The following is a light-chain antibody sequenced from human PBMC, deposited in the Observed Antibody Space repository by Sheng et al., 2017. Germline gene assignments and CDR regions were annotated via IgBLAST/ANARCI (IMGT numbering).Light chain of an antibody. V-gene: IGLV1-44*01. CDR2: SNN. CDR1: SSNIGRDT. CDR3: QSYDSSLSGSV. Sequence: QSVLTQPPSASGTPGQRVTISCSGSSSNIGRDTVNWYHQLPGTAPKLLIYSNNQRPSGVPDRFSGSKSGTSASLAITGLQAEDEADYYCQSYDSSLSGSVFGGGTKLTVL. J-gene: IGLJ3*02.